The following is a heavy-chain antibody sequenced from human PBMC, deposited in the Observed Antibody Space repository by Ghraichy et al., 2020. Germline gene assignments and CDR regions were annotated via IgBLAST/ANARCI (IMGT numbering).Heavy chain of an antibody. CDR1: GFTFSSYE. CDR2: ISGSGSAI. V-gene: IGHV3-48*03. CDR3: ARELTGTAGAPLDY. D-gene: IGHD1-20*01. J-gene: IGHJ4*02. Sequence: GSLRLSCAASGFTFSSYEMNWVRQAPGKGLEWVSYISGSGSAIYYADSVKGRFTISRDNAKNSLYLQMNSLRAEDTAVYYCARELTGTAGAPLDYWGQGILVTVSS.